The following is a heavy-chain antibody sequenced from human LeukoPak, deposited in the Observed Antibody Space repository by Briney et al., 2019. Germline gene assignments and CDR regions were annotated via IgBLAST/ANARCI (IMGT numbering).Heavy chain of an antibody. V-gene: IGHV4-59*01. D-gene: IGHD3-22*01. CDR2: IYYSGST. CDR1: GGSISSYY. CDR3: AREPYDSSGTFDY. J-gene: IGHJ4*02. Sequence: SETLPLTCTVSGGSISSYYWSWIRQPPGKGLEWIGYIYYSGSTNYNSSLKSRVTISVDTSKNQFSLKLSSVTAADTAVYYCAREPYDSSGTFDYWGQGTLVTVSS.